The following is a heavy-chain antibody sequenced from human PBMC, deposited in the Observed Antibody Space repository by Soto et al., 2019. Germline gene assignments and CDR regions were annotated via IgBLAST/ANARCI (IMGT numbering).Heavy chain of an antibody. CDR2: ITSGDST. D-gene: IGHD6-6*01. J-gene: IGHJ4*02. Sequence: GGSLRLSCAASGFTFSSYAMSWVRQAPGKGLEWVSAITSGDSTYYADSVKGRFTISRDNSKNTLYLQMNSLRAEDTAVYYGARNRAPRPWYLDYWGQGTLVTLSS. CDR3: ARNRAPRPWYLDY. CDR1: GFTFSSYA. V-gene: IGHV3-23*01.